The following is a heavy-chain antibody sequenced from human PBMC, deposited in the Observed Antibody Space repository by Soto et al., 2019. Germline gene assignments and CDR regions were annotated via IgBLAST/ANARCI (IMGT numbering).Heavy chain of an antibody. CDR2: ISAYNGNT. CDR3: ARAVSWDLTTVTTVAFDI. D-gene: IGHD4-17*01. J-gene: IGHJ3*02. Sequence: QVQLVQSGAEVKKPGASVKVSCKASGYTFTSYGISWVRQAPGQGLEWMGWISAYNGNTNYAQKHQGRVTMTTDTSTSTAYMELRSLRSDDTAVYYCARAVSWDLTTVTTVAFDIWGQGTMVTVSS. CDR1: GYTFTSYG. V-gene: IGHV1-18*01.